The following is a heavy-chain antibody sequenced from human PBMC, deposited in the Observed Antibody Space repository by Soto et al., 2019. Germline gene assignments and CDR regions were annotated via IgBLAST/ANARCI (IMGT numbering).Heavy chain of an antibody. J-gene: IGHJ4*02. D-gene: IGHD3-3*01. CDR2: IIPIFGTA. V-gene: IGHV1-69*06. CDR1: GGTFSSYA. Sequence: ASVKISCKASGGTFSSYAISWVRQAPGQGLEWMGGIIPIFGTANYAQKFQGRVTITADKSTSTAYKELSSLRSEDTAVYYCARMGSTIFGVSTFDYWGQGTLVTVSS. CDR3: ARMGSTIFGVSTFDY.